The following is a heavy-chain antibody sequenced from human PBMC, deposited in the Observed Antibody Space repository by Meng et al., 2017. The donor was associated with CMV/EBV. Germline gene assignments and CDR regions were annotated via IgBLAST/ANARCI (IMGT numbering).Heavy chain of an antibody. CDR2: IIPIFGTA. CDR3: ATLGLLFRPFDGYYGMDV. D-gene: IGHD2-21*01. CDR1: GGTFSSYA. Sequence: LVKVSCKASGGTFSSYAISWVRQAPGQGLEWMGGIIPIFGTANYAQKFQGRVTITTDESTSTAYMELSSLRSEDTAVYYCATLGLLFRPFDGYYGMDVWGQGTTVTVSS. V-gene: IGHV1-69*05. J-gene: IGHJ6*02.